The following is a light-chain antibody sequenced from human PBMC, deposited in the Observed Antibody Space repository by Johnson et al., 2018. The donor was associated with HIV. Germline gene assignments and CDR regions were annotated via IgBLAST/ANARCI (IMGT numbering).Light chain of an antibody. V-gene: IGLV1-51*01. Sequence: QSVLTQPPSVSAAPGQRVTISCSGSSSNIGNNYASWYQQLPGTAPKLLIYANNKRPSGIPDRFSASKSGTSATLVITGLQTGDEADYYCGAWDSSLSAHFVFGTGTKVTVL. J-gene: IGLJ1*01. CDR2: ANN. CDR3: GAWDSSLSAHFV. CDR1: SSNIGNNY.